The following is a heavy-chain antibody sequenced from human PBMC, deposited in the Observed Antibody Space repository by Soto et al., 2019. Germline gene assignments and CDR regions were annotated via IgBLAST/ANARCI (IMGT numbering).Heavy chain of an antibody. D-gene: IGHD2-8*01. CDR2: TNWDSGDI. CDR3: AKDTAPGFYDANGHLDY. V-gene: IGHV3-9*01. Sequence: VQLVESGGGLVQPGGSRRLSCVVSGISFDDYAMHWVRQVPGKGLEWVSGTNWDSGDIGYADSVKGRFTISRDNAKNSLYSPMNTLKTEAPALYYCAKDTAPGFYDANGHLDYWGQGTPVTVSS. CDR1: GISFDDYA. J-gene: IGHJ4*02.